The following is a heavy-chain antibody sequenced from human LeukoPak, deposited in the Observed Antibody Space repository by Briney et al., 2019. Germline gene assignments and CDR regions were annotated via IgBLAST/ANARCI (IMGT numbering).Heavy chain of an antibody. CDR1: GGSISNYY. Sequence: SETLSLTCTVSGGSISNYYWNWIRQPPGKGLEWIGYIYYSGTTNYNPSLKSRVSMSVDTSKNQFSLKLSSVTAADTAVYYCARENIVTTIVRYYYYVDVWGKGTTVTISS. CDR3: ARENIVTTIVRYYYYVDV. D-gene: IGHD5-12*01. CDR2: IYYSGTT. V-gene: IGHV4-59*12. J-gene: IGHJ6*03.